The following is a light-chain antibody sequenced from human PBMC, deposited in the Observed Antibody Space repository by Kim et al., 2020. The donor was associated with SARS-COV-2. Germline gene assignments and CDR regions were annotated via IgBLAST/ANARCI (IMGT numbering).Light chain of an antibody. J-gene: IGKJ2*01. CDR1: LDIRNY. CDR2: DAS. V-gene: IGKV1-33*01. CDR3: QQYDNPPFT. Sequence: STMVSDRVTITCQASLDIRNYLNWYQQKPGKAPKLLIYDASNLEAGVPSRFSGSGAGSHFTFTISSLQPEDIATYYCQQYDNPPFTFGQGTKLEI.